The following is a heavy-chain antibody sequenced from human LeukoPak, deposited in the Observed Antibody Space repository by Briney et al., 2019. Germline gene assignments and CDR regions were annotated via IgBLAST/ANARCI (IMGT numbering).Heavy chain of an antibody. CDR3: AKDRSIGTYYNFDR. D-gene: IGHD1-26*01. Sequence: GGSLRLSCAASGFTFNDYAMTWVRQAPGKGLEWVSSISASGAMTYYADSVKGRFTVSRDNSKNTLYLQMSRLTAADTAVYYCAKDRSIGTYYNFDRWGQGTLVTVSS. CDR1: GFTFNDYA. J-gene: IGHJ4*02. V-gene: IGHV3-23*01. CDR2: ISASGAMT.